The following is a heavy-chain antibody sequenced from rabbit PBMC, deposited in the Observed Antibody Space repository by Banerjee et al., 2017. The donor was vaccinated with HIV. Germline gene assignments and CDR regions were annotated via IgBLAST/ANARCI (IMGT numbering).Heavy chain of an antibody. J-gene: IGHJ4*01. Sequence: QEQLVESGGGLVTLGGSLKLSCKASGIDFSSYGISWVRQAPGKGLEWIAYIYPDYGSTDYAGWVNGRFTISLDNAQNTVFLQMTSLTAADTVTYFCATSSGWGFNFNLWGPGTLVTVS. CDR2: IYPDYGST. CDR3: ATSSGWGFNFNL. D-gene: IGHD4-1*01. CDR1: GIDFSSYG. V-gene: IGHV1S47*01.